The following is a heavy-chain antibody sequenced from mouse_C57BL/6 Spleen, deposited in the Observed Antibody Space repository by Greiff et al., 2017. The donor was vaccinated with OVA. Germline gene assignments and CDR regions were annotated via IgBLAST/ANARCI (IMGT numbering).Heavy chain of an antibody. J-gene: IGHJ3*01. CDR3: ARWGLPFAY. V-gene: IGHV1-82*01. Sequence: VQLVESGPELVKPGASVKISCKASGYAFSSSWMNWVKQRPGTGLEWIGRFYPGDGDTNYNGKFKGKATLTADKASSTAYMQLSSLTSEDAAVYFCARWGLPFAYWGQGTRVTVSA. D-gene: IGHD2-4*01. CDR2: FYPGDGDT. CDR1: GYAFSSSW.